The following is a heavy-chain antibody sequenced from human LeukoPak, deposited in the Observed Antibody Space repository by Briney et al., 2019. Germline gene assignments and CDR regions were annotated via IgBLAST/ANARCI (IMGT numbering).Heavy chain of an antibody. CDR3: ARDFSTGYDSSGPPGY. J-gene: IGHJ4*02. V-gene: IGHV3-21*01. D-gene: IGHD3-22*01. CDR1: GFTFSSYG. CDR2: ISSSSSYI. Sequence: GGSLRLSCAASGFTFSSYGMHWVRQAPGKGLEWVSSISSSSSYIYYADSVKGRFTISRDNAKNSLYLQMNSLRAEDTAVYYCARDFSTGYDSSGPPGYWGQGTLVTVSS.